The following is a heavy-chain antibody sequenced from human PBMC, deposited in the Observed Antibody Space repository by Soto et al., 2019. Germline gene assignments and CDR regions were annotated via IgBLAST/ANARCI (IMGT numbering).Heavy chain of an antibody. CDR2: ISSNGGST. CDR3: ARARIAAVTGYYYYYYMDV. D-gene: IGHD6-13*01. Sequence: PGGSLRLSCAASGFTFSSYAMHWVRQAPGKGLEYVSAISSNGGSTYYANSVKGRFTISRDNSKNTLYLQMGSLRAEDMAVYYCARARIAAVTGYYYYYYMDVWGKGTTVTVSS. J-gene: IGHJ6*03. CDR1: GFTFSSYA. V-gene: IGHV3-64*01.